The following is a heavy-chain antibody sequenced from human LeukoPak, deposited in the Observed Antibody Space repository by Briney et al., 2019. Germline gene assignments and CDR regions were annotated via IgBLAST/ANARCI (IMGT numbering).Heavy chain of an antibody. CDR2: ISGSSGNT. J-gene: IGHJ4*02. Sequence: GGSLRLSCAASGFTFSSYVMTWVRQAPGKGLDWVSAISGSSGNTYYADSVKGRFTISRDNAKNSLYLQMNSLRAEDTAVYYCARIPGAAAGTHHFDYWGQGTLVTVSS. CDR1: GFTFSSYV. V-gene: IGHV3-23*01. CDR3: ARIPGAAAGTHHFDY. D-gene: IGHD6-13*01.